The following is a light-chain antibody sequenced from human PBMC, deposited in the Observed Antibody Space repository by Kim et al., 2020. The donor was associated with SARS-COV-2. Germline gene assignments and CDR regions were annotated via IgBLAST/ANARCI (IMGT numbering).Light chain of an antibody. CDR3: HVWDSGSEHVV. V-gene: IGLV3-21*04. Sequence: APGQTAKITCGGNNIGSKSVHWYQQKPGQAPMLVIFYDSDRPSGISERFSGSNSGNTATLSITRVAVGDEADYYCHVWDSGSEHVVFGGGTQLTVL. J-gene: IGLJ3*02. CDR1: NIGSKS. CDR2: YDS.